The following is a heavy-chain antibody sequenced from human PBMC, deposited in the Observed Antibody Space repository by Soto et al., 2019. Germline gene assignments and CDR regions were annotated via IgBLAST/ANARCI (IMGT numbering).Heavy chain of an antibody. Sequence: XVKVSCKASGYTFTSYAMHWVRHAPGQRLEWMGWINAGNGNTKYSQKFQGRVTITRDTSASTAYMELSSLRSEDTAVYYCARDRVQLWYGGDYWGQGTLVTVSS. CDR1: GYTFTSYA. D-gene: IGHD5-18*01. V-gene: IGHV1-3*01. J-gene: IGHJ4*02. CDR2: INAGNGNT. CDR3: ARDRVQLWYGGDY.